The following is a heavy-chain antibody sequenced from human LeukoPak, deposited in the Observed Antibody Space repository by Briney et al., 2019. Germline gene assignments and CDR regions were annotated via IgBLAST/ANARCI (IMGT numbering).Heavy chain of an antibody. Sequence: GGSLRLSCAASGFIFSNYAMHWLRQAAGKGLEYVLAISSNWGTTYYANSVKGRFTISRDNSKNTLYLQMGSLRAEDMAVYYCARDLRLKELAYCGGDCLDYWGQGTLVTVSS. CDR3: ARDLRLKELAYCGGDCLDY. CDR2: ISSNWGTT. D-gene: IGHD2-21*02. CDR1: GFIFSNYA. J-gene: IGHJ4*02. V-gene: IGHV3-64*01.